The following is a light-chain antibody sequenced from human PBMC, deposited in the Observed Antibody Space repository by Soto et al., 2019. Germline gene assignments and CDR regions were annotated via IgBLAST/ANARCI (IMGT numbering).Light chain of an antibody. CDR2: EVS. CDR1: SNDAGGYNY. J-gene: IGLJ1*01. CDR3: SSYTGSNIRYV. V-gene: IGLV2-14*01. Sequence: QSALTQPASVSGSPGQSITISCTGTSNDAGGYNYVSWYQHHPGKAPKLMIYEVSDRPSGVSNRFSGSKSGNTASLTISGLQAEDEADYYRSSYTGSNIRYVFGTGTKVTVL.